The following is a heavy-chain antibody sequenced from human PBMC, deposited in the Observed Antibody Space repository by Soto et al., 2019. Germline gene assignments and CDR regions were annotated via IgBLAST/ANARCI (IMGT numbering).Heavy chain of an antibody. CDR1: GGTFSSYT. J-gene: IGHJ3*02. CDR3: ARDQAPHDYGDYGWTGAFDI. D-gene: IGHD4-17*01. Sequence: QVQLVQSGAEVKKPGSSVKVSCKASGGTFSSYTISWVRQAPGQGLEWMGRIIPILGIANYAQKFQGRVTITADKSTSTAYMELSSLRSEDTAVYYCARDQAPHDYGDYGWTGAFDIWGQGTMVTVSS. V-gene: IGHV1-69*08. CDR2: IIPILGIA.